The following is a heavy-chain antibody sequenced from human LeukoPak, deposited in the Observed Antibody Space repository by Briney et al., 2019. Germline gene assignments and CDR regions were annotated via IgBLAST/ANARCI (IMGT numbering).Heavy chain of an antibody. CDR3: ARDPADRLLVGATDTGDAFDI. J-gene: IGHJ3*02. CDR1: GFTFSSYA. Sequence: PGRSLRLSCAASGFTFSSYAMHGVRQARGKGLEWVAVISYDGSNKYYADSVKGRFTISRDNSKNTLYLQMNGLRAENTAVYYCARDPADRLLVGATDTGDAFDIWGQGTMVTVSS. D-gene: IGHD1-26*01. V-gene: IGHV3-30-3*01. CDR2: ISYDGSNK.